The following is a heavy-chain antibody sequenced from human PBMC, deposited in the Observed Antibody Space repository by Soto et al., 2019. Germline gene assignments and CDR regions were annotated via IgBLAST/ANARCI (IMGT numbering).Heavy chain of an antibody. CDR3: AHRPITCMASWFDP. Sequence: QITLKESGPTLVKPAQTLTLTCTFSGFSLSTSGVAVGWLRQPPGKAPAWLALVYWDDDKRYSPSLKSRLTITKDTSKNQVVLTMTNMEPVDTATYYCAHRPITCMASWFDPWGQGIPVTVSS. J-gene: IGHJ5*02. CDR1: GFSLSTSGVA. V-gene: IGHV2-5*02. CDR2: VYWDDDK. D-gene: IGHD5-12*01.